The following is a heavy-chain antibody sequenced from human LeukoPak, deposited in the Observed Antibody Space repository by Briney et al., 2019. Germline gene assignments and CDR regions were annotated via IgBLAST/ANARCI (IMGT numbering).Heavy chain of an antibody. Sequence: GGSLRLSCVASVGFAFGSFVLSWVRQAPGKGLEWISVISASDDGTYYADSVKGRFTISRDNSKNTLYLQMNSLRAEDTAVYYCARDVYLEYSSGWYDYWGQGTLVTVSS. CDR3: ARDVYLEYSSGWYDY. CDR2: ISASDDGT. D-gene: IGHD6-19*01. CDR1: VGFAFGSFV. V-gene: IGHV3-23*01. J-gene: IGHJ4*02.